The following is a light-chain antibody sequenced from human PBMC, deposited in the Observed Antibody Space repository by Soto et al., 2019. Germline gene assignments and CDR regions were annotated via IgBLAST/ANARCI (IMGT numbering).Light chain of an antibody. CDR1: QSVSSY. Sequence: EVVLTQSPVTLSLSPGERATLSCRASQSVSSYLAWYRQKPGQAPRLLIYDVSNRATGIPARFSGSGSGTDSTLTISSLEPEDFAVYYCQQRNYWQVTFGQGTRLEIK. V-gene: IGKV3-11*01. CDR2: DVS. CDR3: QQRNYWQVT. J-gene: IGKJ5*01.